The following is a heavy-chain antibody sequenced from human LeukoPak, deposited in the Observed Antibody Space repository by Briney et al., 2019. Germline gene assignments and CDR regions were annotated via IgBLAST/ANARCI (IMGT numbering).Heavy chain of an antibody. CDR3: ARGMVRGVMTTRAYYFDY. J-gene: IGHJ4*02. CDR1: GGSISSGGYY. Sequence: SQTLSLTCTVSGGSISSGGYYWSWIRQHPGKGLEWIGYIYYSGSTNYNPSLKSRVTISVDTSKNQFSLKLSSVTAADTAVYYCARGMVRGVMTTRAYYFDYWGQGTLVTVSS. D-gene: IGHD3-10*01. CDR2: IYYSGST. V-gene: IGHV4-31*03.